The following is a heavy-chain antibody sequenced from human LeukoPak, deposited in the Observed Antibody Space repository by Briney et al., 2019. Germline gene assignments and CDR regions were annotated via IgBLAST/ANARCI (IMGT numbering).Heavy chain of an antibody. CDR3: ARMGYYDFWSGYYSYYYYMDV. CDR1: GGSISSSSYY. CDR2: IYYSGST. V-gene: IGHV4-39*07. D-gene: IGHD3-3*01. Sequence: SETLSLTCTVSGGSISSSSYYWGWIRQPPGKGLEWIGSIYYSGSTYYNPSLKSRVTISVDTSKNQFSLKLSSVTAADTAVYYCARMGYYDFWSGYYSYYYYMDVWGKGTTVTVSS. J-gene: IGHJ6*03.